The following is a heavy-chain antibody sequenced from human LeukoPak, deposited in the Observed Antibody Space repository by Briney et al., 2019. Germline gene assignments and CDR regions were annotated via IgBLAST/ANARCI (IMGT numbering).Heavy chain of an antibody. V-gene: IGHV3-30*02. CDR3: AKDRSVVPAASDY. CDR2: IRYDGSNK. J-gene: IGHJ4*02. D-gene: IGHD2-2*01. Sequence: GGSLRLSCAASGFTFSSYGMHWVRQAPGRGLEWVAFIRYDGSNKYYADSVKGRFTISRDNSKNTLYLQMDSLRAEDTAVYYCAKDRSVVPAASDYWGQGTLVTVSS. CDR1: GFTFSSYG.